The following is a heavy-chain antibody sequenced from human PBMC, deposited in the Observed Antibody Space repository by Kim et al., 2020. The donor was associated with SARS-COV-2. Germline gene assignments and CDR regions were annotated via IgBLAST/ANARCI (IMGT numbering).Heavy chain of an antibody. J-gene: IGHJ3*02. CDR1: GFTFSNAW. CDR3: TTEWCITMVRGVIKRGGCDAFDI. V-gene: IGHV3-15*01. D-gene: IGHD3-10*01. CDR2: IKSKTDGGTT. Sequence: GGSLRLSCAASGFTFSNAWMSWVRQAPGKGLEWVGRIKSKTDGGTTDYAAPVKGRFTISRHDSKDTLYLQMNSLKTEDTAVYYCTTEWCITMVRGVIKRGGCDAFDIWGQGTMVTVSS.